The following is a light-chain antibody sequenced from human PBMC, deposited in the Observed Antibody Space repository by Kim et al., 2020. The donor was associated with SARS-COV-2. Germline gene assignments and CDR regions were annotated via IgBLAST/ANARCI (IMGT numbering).Light chain of an antibody. CDR2: DNT. Sequence: RVYIARTGRSSNDAARFDVVWYHQHPATAPKHLISDNTTRPSCVPDRLSVPKYCISASLAITELLAEDEADYYCQSYDSGLSDYVFGTGTKVTVL. V-gene: IGLV1-40*01. CDR3: QSYDSGLSDYV. CDR1: SSNDAARFD. J-gene: IGLJ1*01.